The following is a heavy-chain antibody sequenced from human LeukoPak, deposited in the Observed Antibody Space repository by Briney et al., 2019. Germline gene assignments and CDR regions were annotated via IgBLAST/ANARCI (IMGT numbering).Heavy chain of an antibody. Sequence: GGSLRLSCAASGFTFSSYGMHWVRQAPGKGLEWVAVISYHGSNKYYADSVKGRFTISRDNSKNTLYLQMNSLSAEDTAVYYCAIGPVLRFLEWLSDYWGQGTLVTVSS. J-gene: IGHJ4*02. CDR1: GFTFSSYG. CDR3: AIGPVLRFLEWLSDY. CDR2: ISYHGSNK. D-gene: IGHD3-3*01. V-gene: IGHV3-30*03.